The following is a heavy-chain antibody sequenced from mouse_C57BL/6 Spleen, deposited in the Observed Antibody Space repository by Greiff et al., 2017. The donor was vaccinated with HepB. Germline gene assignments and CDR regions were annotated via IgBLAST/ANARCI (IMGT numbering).Heavy chain of an antibody. CDR2: IYPGDGDT. CDR3: AAGYGVSFAY. Sequence: VQLQQSGPELVKPGASVKISCEATGYAFSSSWKNWVKQRPGKGLEWIGRIYPGDGDTNYNGKFKGQATLTADKSSTTAYMQFSSLTSEDSAVYFCAAGYGVSFAYWGQGTLVTVSA. D-gene: IGHD2-2*01. V-gene: IGHV1-82*01. J-gene: IGHJ3*01. CDR1: GYAFSSSW.